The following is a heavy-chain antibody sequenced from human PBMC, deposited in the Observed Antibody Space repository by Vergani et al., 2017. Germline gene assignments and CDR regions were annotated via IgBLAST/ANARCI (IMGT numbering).Heavy chain of an antibody. CDR2: SKPKTEGGTT. CDR3: WDTNYAKSWDF. J-gene: IGHJ4*02. D-gene: IGHD2-8*01. V-gene: IGHV3-15*05. Sequence: EVDLVESGGGLAQPGGSLRLSCEASGITFWKFGMHWVRQSPGKGLEYIGLSKPKTEGGTTHYNAAMKGRVTISRDDSKSVLFLEMTNLAPEDTAVYYCWDTNYAKSWDFWGQGSLVTVSS. CDR1: GITFWKFG.